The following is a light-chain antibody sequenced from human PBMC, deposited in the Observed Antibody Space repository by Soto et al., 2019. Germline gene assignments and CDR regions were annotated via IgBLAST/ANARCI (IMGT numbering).Light chain of an antibody. CDR1: TGTVTSGHY. J-gene: IGLJ1*01. Sequence: QAVVTQEPSLTVSPGETVTLTCGSSTGTVTSGHYPYWFQQRPGQAPTTLIYDTNNKYSWTPDRFSGSLLGGKAALTRSGAQPEDEGDYYCLLLYSGNRRVFGTGTKLTVL. CDR2: DTN. CDR3: LLLYSGNRRV. V-gene: IGLV7-46*01.